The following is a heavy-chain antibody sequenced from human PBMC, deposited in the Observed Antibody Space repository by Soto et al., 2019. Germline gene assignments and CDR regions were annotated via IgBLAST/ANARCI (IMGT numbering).Heavy chain of an antibody. CDR1: GGSISSGGYS. Sequence: SETLSLTCAVSGGSISSGGYSWSWIRQPPGKGLEWIGYIYHSGSTYYNPSLKSRVTISVDRSKNQFSLKLSSVTAADTAVYYCARAGQKNYDFWSGNSPNWFDPWGQGTLVTVS. CDR2: IYHSGST. CDR3: ARAGQKNYDFWSGNSPNWFDP. J-gene: IGHJ5*02. D-gene: IGHD3-3*01. V-gene: IGHV4-30-2*01.